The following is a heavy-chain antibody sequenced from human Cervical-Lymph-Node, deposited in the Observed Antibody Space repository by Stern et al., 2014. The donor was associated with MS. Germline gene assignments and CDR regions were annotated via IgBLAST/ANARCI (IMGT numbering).Heavy chain of an antibody. D-gene: IGHD3-22*01. CDR2: IRQDGYDK. V-gene: IGHV3-7*01. J-gene: IGHJ3*02. CDR1: GFSFGTSW. Sequence: VQLVESGGGLVQPGGSLRLSCVASGFSFGTSWMSWVRQPPGRGLEWVANIRQDGYDKFYVDSVKGRFTISRDNARNSLYLQMNSLTVADTAVYYCARDAPSDYYDSSGYLGDAFDIWGQGTMVTVSS. CDR3: ARDAPSDYYDSSGYLGDAFDI.